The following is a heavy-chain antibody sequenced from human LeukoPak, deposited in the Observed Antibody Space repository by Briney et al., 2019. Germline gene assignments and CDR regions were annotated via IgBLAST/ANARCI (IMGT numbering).Heavy chain of an antibody. CDR3: ARGSHSRGGAFDI. J-gene: IGHJ3*02. CDR2: IGTAGDT. Sequence: GGSLRLSCAASGFTFSSYDMHWVRQATGKGLEWVPAIGTAGDTYYPGSVKGRFTISRENAKNSLYLQMNSLRAGDTAVYYCARGSHSRGGAFDIWGQGTMVTVSS. D-gene: IGHD3-22*01. CDR1: GFTFSSYD. V-gene: IGHV3-13*01.